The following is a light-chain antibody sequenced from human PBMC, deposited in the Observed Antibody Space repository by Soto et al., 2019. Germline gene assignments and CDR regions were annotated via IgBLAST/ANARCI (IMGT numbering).Light chain of an antibody. CDR3: SSYLSSRTVLYV. J-gene: IGLJ1*01. CDR1: SSDVGGYNY. V-gene: IGLV2-14*01. CDR2: EVS. Sequence: QSALTQPASVSGSPGQSITISCTGTSSDVGGYNYVSWYQQHPGKAPKPMIYEVSNRPSGVSNCFSGSKSGNRASLTISGLEAEDEADYYCSSYLSSRTVLYVFGTGTKLTVL.